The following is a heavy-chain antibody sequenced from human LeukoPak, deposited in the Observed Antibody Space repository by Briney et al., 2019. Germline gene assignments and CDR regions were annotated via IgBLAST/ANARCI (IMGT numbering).Heavy chain of an antibody. Sequence: SLRLSCAASGFTFDDCAMHWVRQAPGKGLEWVSGISWNGGRIGYADSVKGRFTISRDNAKTSLYLQMDSLRAEDTAFYYCAKYRGSGFSPIDYLEYWGRGTLVPVSS. CDR3: AKYRGSGFSPIDYLEY. CDR1: GFTFDDCA. D-gene: IGHD3-22*01. J-gene: IGHJ4*02. CDR2: ISWNGGRI. V-gene: IGHV3-9*01.